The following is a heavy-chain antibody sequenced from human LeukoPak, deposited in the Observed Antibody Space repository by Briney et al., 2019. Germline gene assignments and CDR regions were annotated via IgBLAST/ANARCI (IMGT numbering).Heavy chain of an antibody. CDR1: GGSISSYY. V-gene: IGHV4-59*01. J-gene: IGHJ6*03. D-gene: IGHD3-22*01. Sequence: SETLSLTCTVSGGSISSYYRSWIRQPPRKGLEWIGYIYYSGSTNYNPSLKSRVTISVDTSKNQFSLKLSSVTAADTAVYYCARSPYYYDSSGDYYYYYMDVWGKGTTVTVSS. CDR2: IYYSGST. CDR3: ARSPYYYDSSGDYYYYYMDV.